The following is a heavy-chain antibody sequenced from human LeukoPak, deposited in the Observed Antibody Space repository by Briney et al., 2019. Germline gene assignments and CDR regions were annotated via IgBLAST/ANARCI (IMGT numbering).Heavy chain of an antibody. CDR3: AKRPRDSSGYYLGAFDG. D-gene: IGHD3-22*01. J-gene: IGHJ3*01. V-gene: IGHV3-23*01. CDR1: GFTFSSYA. CDR2: ISGSGGST. Sequence: PGGSLRLSCAASGFTFSSYAMSWVRQAPGKGLEWVSAISGSGGSTYYADSVKGRFTISRDNSKNTLYLQMSSLRADDTAVYFCAKRPRDSSGYYLGAFDGWGQGTTVTVSS.